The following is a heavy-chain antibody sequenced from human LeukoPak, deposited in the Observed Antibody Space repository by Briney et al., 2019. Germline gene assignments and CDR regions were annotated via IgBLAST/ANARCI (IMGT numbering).Heavy chain of an antibody. J-gene: IGHJ6*03. Sequence: GASVKVSCKASGGTFSSYAISWVRQAPGQGLEWMGGIIPIFGTANYAQKFQGRVTITADESTSTAYMELSSLRSEDTAVYYCARVRVIYQLLSVDYYYYMDVWGKGTTVTVSS. CDR1: GGTFSSYA. CDR3: ARVRVIYQLLSVDYYYYMDV. CDR2: IIPIFGTA. D-gene: IGHD2-2*01. V-gene: IGHV1-69*13.